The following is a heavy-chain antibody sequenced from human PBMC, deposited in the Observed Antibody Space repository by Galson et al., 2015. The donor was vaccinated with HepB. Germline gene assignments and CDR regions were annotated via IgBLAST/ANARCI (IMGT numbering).Heavy chain of an antibody. D-gene: IGHD3-3*01. CDR3: ARWRSGSCDY. Sequence: SLRLSCAVSGFTFSDHYMDWVRQAPGKGLEWVGRTKNNANSFTTEYAASVKGRFTISRDDSKNSLYLQMNSLKTEDTAVYYCARWRSGSCDYWGQGTLVTVSS. CDR1: GFTFSDHY. J-gene: IGHJ4*02. CDR2: TKNNANSFTT. V-gene: IGHV3-72*01.